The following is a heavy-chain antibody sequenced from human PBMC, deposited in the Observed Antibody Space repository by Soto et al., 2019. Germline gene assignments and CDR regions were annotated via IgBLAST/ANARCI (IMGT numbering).Heavy chain of an antibody. CDR1: GGPISSYY. Sequence: PSEALSLPRHGSGGPISSYYWGWIRQPPGKGLEGVGDIYFRGTHNYRPPLKSRVTISVDRSKNQFSLKLSSVTAADTAVYYCARGVYGDSGWWFDPWGQGTLVTVSS. D-gene: IGHD4-17*01. CDR3: ARGVYGDSGWWFDP. CDR2: IYFRGTH. J-gene: IGHJ5*02. V-gene: IGHV4-59*12.